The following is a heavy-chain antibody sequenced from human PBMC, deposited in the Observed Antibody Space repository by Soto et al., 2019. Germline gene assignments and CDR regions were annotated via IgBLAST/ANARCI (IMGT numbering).Heavy chain of an antibody. Sequence: GGSLRLSCAASGFTFSSYAMHWVRQAPGKGLEWVAVISYDGSNKYYADSVKGRFTISRDNSKNTLYLQMNSLRAEDTAVYYCARGGGVSPYYYGMDVWGQGTTVTVSS. CDR3: ARGGGVSPYYYGMDV. CDR2: ISYDGSNK. D-gene: IGHD2-15*01. CDR1: GFTFSSYA. J-gene: IGHJ6*02. V-gene: IGHV3-30-3*01.